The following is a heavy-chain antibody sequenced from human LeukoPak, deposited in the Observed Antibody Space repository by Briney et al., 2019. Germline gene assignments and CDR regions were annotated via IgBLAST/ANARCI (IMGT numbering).Heavy chain of an antibody. Sequence: PGGSLRLSCAASGFTFSSYAMSWVRQAPGKGLEWVSAISGSGGSTYYADSVKGRLTISRDNSKNTLYLQMNSLRAEDTAVYYCAKGQAVRGVNYFDYWGQGTLVTVSS. J-gene: IGHJ4*02. D-gene: IGHD3-10*01. CDR1: GFTFSSYA. CDR3: AKGQAVRGVNYFDY. V-gene: IGHV3-23*01. CDR2: ISGSGGST.